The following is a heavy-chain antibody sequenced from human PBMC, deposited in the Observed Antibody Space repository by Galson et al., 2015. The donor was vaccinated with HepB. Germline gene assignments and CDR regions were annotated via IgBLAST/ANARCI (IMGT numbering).Heavy chain of an antibody. CDR3: ASLPYCSSSSCAGDLYGMDV. CDR2: IYYSGST. D-gene: IGHD2-2*01. CDR1: GGSVSSGKYY. Sequence: ETLSLTCTVSGGSVSSGKYYWSWIRQSPGKGLEWIGYIYYSGSTKYNPSLKSRVTISVDTSKNQFSLKLSSVTAADTAVYYCASLPYCSSSSCAGDLYGMDVWGPGTTVTVSS. J-gene: IGHJ6*02. V-gene: IGHV4-61*01.